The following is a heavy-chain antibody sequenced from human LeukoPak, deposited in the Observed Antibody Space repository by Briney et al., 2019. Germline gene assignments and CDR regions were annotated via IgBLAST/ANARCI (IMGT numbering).Heavy chain of an antibody. CDR3: TRSNWNSGGANGY. D-gene: IGHD1-1*01. V-gene: IGHV4-39*01. J-gene: IGHJ4*02. CDR1: GVSISTSYY. CDR2: INYSGTT. Sequence: PSETLSLTCTVSGVSISTSYYWGWIRQPPGKGLEWIGSINYSGTTYYNPSLKSRVTISVDTSKNQFSLRLNSVTAADTAVYYCTRSNWNSGGANGYWGQGTLVTVSS.